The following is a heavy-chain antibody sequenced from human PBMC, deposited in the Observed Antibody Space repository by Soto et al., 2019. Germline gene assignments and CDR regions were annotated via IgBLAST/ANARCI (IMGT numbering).Heavy chain of an antibody. J-gene: IGHJ6*02. CDR1: EGSSISSSDY. Sequence: LETLSLTCTVAEGSSISSSDYWACISQPPGRGLEWLGSIYYTGSTYYSPSLKNRVDVSLDTSSKKFSLRLTSVTDADSGVYYCARDTAAGTYAMDVWDQGTTATVSS. CDR2: IYYTGST. CDR3: ARDTAAGTYAMDV. V-gene: IGHV4-39*01. D-gene: IGHD6-13*01.